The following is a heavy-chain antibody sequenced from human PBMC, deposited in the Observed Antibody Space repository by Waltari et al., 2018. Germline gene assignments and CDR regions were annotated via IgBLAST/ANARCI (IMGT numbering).Heavy chain of an antibody. CDR1: GYSFISYW. V-gene: IGHV5-51*03. D-gene: IGHD3-10*01. J-gene: IGHJ3*01. CDR2: IWPDDSDT. CDR3: ARPRRGRDAFDV. Sequence: EVQLVQSGPEAKKSGESRRISCQVSGYSFISYWIAWVRQMPGKGLEYMGIIWPDDSDTRYSPSFQGQVIISVDKSIGTAYLQLNTLKASDTAMYYCARPRRGRDAFDVWGPGTMVTVS.